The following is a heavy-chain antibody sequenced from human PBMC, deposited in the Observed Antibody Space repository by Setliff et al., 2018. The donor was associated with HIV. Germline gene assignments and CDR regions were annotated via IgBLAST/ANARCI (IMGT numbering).Heavy chain of an antibody. J-gene: IGHJ4*02. CDR3: ARKDGVGYCDSNSCYGIGPIDF. CDR1: ATFTNVD. D-gene: IGHD2-2*01. CDR2: MNPNSGVS. Sequence: GASVKVSCKASATFTNVDIHWLRRATGQGLEWMGWMNPNSGVSGYGQKFQGRVTMTRDTSFSTAYLDLSRLRSDDTAVYYCARKDGVGYCDSNSCYGIGPIDFWGQGSLVTVSS. V-gene: IGHV1-8*01.